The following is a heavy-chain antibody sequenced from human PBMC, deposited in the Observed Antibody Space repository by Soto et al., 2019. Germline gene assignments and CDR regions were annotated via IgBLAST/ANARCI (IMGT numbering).Heavy chain of an antibody. CDR3: EKGSTPFDY. J-gene: IGHJ4*02. CDR2: INSDGNST. V-gene: IGHV3-74*01. CDR1: GFTFSPFW. D-gene: IGHD2-2*01. Sequence: EVQLVESGGGLVQPGGSLRLSCAASGFTFSPFWMHWVRQVPGKGPVWVSRINSDGNSTSYADSVKGRFTISRDNAKTRRNLQRNSRRAGDTAVFYWEKGSTPFDYGGQGTLVTVPS.